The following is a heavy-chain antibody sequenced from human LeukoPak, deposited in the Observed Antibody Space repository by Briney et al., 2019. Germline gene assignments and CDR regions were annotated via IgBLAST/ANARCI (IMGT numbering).Heavy chain of an antibody. CDR2: INPNSGGT. V-gene: IGHV1-2*02. CDR3: ARKTTTVKAFDI. J-gene: IGHJ3*02. D-gene: IGHD4-17*01. Sequence: ASVKVSCKASGYTFTGYYIHWVRQAPGQGLEWMGWINPNSGGTNYAQKFQGRVTMTRDTSISTAYMELSRLRSDDTAVYYCARKTTTVKAFDIWGQGTMVTVSS. CDR1: GYTFTGYY.